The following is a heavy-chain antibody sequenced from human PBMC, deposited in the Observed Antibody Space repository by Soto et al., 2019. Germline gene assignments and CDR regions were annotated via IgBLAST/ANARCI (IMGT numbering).Heavy chain of an antibody. CDR1: GGSISSSSYY. Sequence: SETLSLTCTVSGGSISSSSYYWGWIRQPPGKGLEWIGSIYYSGSTYYNPSLKSRVTISVDTSKNQFSLKLSSVTAADTAVYYCARQNYYDSSGYFYYFDYWGQGTLVTVSS. V-gene: IGHV4-39*01. CDR3: ARQNYYDSSGYFYYFDY. J-gene: IGHJ4*02. CDR2: IYYSGST. D-gene: IGHD3-22*01.